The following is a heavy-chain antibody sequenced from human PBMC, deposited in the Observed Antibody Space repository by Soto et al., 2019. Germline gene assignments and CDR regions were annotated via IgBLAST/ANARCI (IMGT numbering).Heavy chain of an antibody. V-gene: IGHV3-15*01. CDR3: TTLLYDFWSGRVDY. J-gene: IGHJ4*02. Sequence: GGSLRLSCAASGFTFSNAWMSWVRQAPGKGLEWVGRIKSKTDGGTTDYAAPVKGRITISRDDSKNTLYLQMNSLKTEDTAVYYCTTLLYDFWSGRVDYWGQGTLVTVSS. D-gene: IGHD3-3*01. CDR1: GFTFSNAW. CDR2: IKSKTDGGTT.